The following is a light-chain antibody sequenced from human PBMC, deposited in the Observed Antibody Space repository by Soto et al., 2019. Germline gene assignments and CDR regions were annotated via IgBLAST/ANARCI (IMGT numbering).Light chain of an antibody. V-gene: IGKV1-5*01. CDR2: DAS. CDR1: QSIRYW. J-gene: IGKJ5*01. CDR3: QQSYSTPTT. Sequence: QMTQSPSSLSASVLYRVTITFLASQSIRYWVAWYQHKPGKAPKLLIYDASTLESGVPTRFSGSGSGTEFTLTISSLHPDDFATYYCQQSYSTPTTFGQGTRLEIK.